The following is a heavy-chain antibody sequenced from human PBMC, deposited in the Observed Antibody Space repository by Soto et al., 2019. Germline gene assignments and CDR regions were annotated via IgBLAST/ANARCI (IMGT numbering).Heavy chain of an antibody. CDR1: GYSFTSLH. V-gene: IGHV1-8*01. D-gene: IGHD3-10*01. CDR2: MNPHSVET. CDR3: ARGSPGPVDH. J-gene: IGHJ4*02. Sequence: QVQLVQSGAEVRRPGASVKVSCKASGYSFTSLHFNWVRQATGQGLEWIGWMNPHSVETGYAQTFQGRVTMTKDISLSTAYMELRSMTSNDTAVYFCARGSPGPVDHWGQGTLVTVA.